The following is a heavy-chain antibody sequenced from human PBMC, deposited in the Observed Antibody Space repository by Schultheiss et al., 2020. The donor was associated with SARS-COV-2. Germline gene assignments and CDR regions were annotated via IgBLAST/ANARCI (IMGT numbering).Heavy chain of an antibody. D-gene: IGHD2-2*01. CDR2: IYHSGST. CDR3: ARDGRLGRTSLDY. Sequence: SETLSLTCAVSGYSISSGYYWGWIRQPPGKGLEWIGSIYHSGSTYYNPSLKSRVTISVDTSKNQFSLKLSSVTAADTAVYYCARDGRLGRTSLDYWGQGTLVTVSS. V-gene: IGHV4-38-2*02. CDR1: GYSISSGYY. J-gene: IGHJ4*02.